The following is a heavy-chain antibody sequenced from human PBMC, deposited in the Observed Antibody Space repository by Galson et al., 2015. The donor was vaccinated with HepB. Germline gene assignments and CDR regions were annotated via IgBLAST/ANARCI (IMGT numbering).Heavy chain of an antibody. CDR1: GYTFTDYY. Sequence: VKVSCKVSGYTFTDYYMHWVQQAPGKGLEWMGLVDPEDGETIYAEKFQGRVTITADTSTDTAYMELSSLRSEDTAAYYCATAPRITMVRGVIILGYYYYGMDVWGQGTTVTVSS. V-gene: IGHV1-69-2*01. J-gene: IGHJ6*02. D-gene: IGHD3-10*01. CDR3: ATAPRITMVRGVIILGYYYYGMDV. CDR2: VDPEDGET.